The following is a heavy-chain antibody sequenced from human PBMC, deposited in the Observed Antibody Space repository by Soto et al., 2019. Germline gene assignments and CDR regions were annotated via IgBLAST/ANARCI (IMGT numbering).Heavy chain of an antibody. V-gene: IGHV3-21*01. D-gene: IGHD3-10*01. J-gene: IGHJ3*02. CDR1: GFTFSSYS. Sequence: EVQLVESGGGLVKPGGSLRLSCAASGFTFSSYSMNWVRQAPGKGLEWVSSISSSSSYIYYADSVKGRFTISRDNAKNSLYLQMNSLRAEDTAVYYCARQERRERGRPSAFDIWSQGTMVTVSS. CDR3: ARQERRERGRPSAFDI. CDR2: ISSSSSYI.